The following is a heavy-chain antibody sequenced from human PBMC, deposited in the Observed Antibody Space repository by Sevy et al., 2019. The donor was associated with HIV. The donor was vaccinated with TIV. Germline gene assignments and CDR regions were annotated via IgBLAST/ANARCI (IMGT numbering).Heavy chain of an antibody. CDR1: GGSITSLY. CDR2: IYYNGHI. Sequence: PETLSLTCTVSGGSITSLYWNWIRQPRGKGLEWIANIYYNGHINYNPSLKSRVTLSLDTSKNQFSLRLSSVTAADTAMYYCAGENAWGRGYSWGQGTLVTVSS. J-gene: IGHJ4*02. D-gene: IGHD1-26*01. V-gene: IGHV4-59*08. CDR3: AGENAWGRGYS.